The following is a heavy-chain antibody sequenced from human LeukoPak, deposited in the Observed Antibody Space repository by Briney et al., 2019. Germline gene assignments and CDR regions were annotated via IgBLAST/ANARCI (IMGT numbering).Heavy chain of an antibody. V-gene: IGHV3-23*01. Sequence: GGSLRLSCAASGFSFGSYWMSWVRQAPGNGLEWVSTLSGSGITTYYADSVKGRFTISRDSSKNTLYLQMNSLRAEDTAVYYCAKGIYSGGWSYFDYWGHGTLVTVSS. CDR1: GFSFGSYW. D-gene: IGHD6-19*01. J-gene: IGHJ4*01. CDR3: AKGIYSGGWSYFDY. CDR2: LSGSGITT.